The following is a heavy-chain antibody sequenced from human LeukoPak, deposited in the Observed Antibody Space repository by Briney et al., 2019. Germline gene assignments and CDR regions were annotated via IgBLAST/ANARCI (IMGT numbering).Heavy chain of an antibody. J-gene: IGHJ6*02. V-gene: IGHV3-74*01. CDR2: INPDGSST. CDR3: ARDGHCSGGSCYYYYYYYGMDV. CDR1: GFTFSRYW. Sequence: PGGSLRLSCAASGFTFSRYWMHWVRQAPGKGPVWVSHINPDGSSTRYADSVKGRFTISRDNAKNSLYLQMNSLRDEDTAVYYCARDGHCSGGSCYYYYYYYGMDVWGQGTTVTVSS. D-gene: IGHD2-15*01.